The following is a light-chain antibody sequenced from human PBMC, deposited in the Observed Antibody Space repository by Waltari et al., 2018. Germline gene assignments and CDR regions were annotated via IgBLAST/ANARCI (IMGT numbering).Light chain of an antibody. CDR3: QQTYKSPRT. CDR1: QLISSY. J-gene: IGKJ1*01. Sequence: DIQVTQSPSSLSASVGDRDTITCRSNQLISSYLNWYQQKPGNAPKLLIYGASSLQSGVPSRFSGSGFGTDFTLTISSLEPEDFATYFCQQTYKSPRTFGQGTKVDIK. CDR2: GAS. V-gene: IGKV1-39*01.